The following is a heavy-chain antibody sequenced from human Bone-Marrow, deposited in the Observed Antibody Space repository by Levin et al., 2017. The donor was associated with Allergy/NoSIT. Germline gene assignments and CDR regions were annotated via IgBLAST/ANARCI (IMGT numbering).Heavy chain of an antibody. D-gene: IGHD3-22*01. CDR3: ARDSVQVVEPAPDDNNQPSLLMDV. J-gene: IGHJ6*02. CDR2: IWYDGSNE. V-gene: IGHV3-33*01. CDR1: GFTFTTYA. Sequence: QLGESLKISCATSGFTFTTYAIHWVRQAPGKGLEWVAVIWYDGSNEYYADSVRGRFTISRDNSKNTLYLQMNSLRAEDTAVYYCARDSVQVVEPAPDDNNQPSLLMDVWGQGTTVIVSS.